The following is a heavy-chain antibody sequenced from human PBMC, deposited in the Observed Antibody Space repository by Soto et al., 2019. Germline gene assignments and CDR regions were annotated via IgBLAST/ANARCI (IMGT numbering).Heavy chain of an antibody. D-gene: IGHD2-15*01. CDR1: GFTFSNHG. V-gene: IGHV3-30*03. CDR3: ARDSVVGSCSGGSFYTSNWFDT. Sequence: QVQLVESGGGVAQPGRSLRLSCVASGFTFSNHGMHWVRQAPGKGLEWVAVISFEGSIKYYTDSVKGRFTISRDDSKNTVYLQMNSLRAEDTAVYFCARDSVVGSCSGGSFYTSNWFDTWGQGTLVTVSS. CDR2: ISFEGSIK. J-gene: IGHJ5*02.